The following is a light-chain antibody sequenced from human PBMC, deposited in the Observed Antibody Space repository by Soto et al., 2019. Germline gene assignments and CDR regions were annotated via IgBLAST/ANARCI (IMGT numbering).Light chain of an antibody. Sequence: EIVSTQSPGTLSLSPGERATRSCRASQSVSSSYLTWYQQKPGQAPRLLIYGASSRATGIPDRFSGSGSGTDFTLTISRLEPEDFAVYYCQQYGSSPLTFGGGTKVEIK. CDR1: QSVSSSY. J-gene: IGKJ4*01. V-gene: IGKV3-20*01. CDR2: GAS. CDR3: QQYGSSPLT.